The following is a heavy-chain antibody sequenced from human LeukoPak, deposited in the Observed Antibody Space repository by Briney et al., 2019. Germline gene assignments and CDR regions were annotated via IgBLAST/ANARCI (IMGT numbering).Heavy chain of an antibody. CDR2: ITPSGGGT. D-gene: IGHD2-15*01. CDR1: GFTFSNYV. J-gene: IGHJ4*02. V-gene: IGHV3-23*01. CDR3: AKVDDPVGTPFDY. Sequence: GGSLRLSCAASGFTFSNYVMTWVRQAPGRGLEWVSSITPSGGGTYHADSVKGRFTISRDNSKNTLYLQMNSLRAEDTAVYYCAKVDDPVGTPFDYWGQGTLVTVSS.